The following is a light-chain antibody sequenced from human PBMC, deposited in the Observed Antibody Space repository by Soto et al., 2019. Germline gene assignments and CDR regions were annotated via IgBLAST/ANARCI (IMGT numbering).Light chain of an antibody. Sequence: EVVLTQSPATQSVSPGERATLSCRASQTINSNLAWYQQKPGQAPRLLIYGASTRATGIPARFSGSGSGTEFTLTISSLQSEDFAVYYCQQYHKWPSTVGQGTRLESK. CDR1: QTINSN. V-gene: IGKV3-15*01. J-gene: IGKJ5*01. CDR3: QQYHKWPST. CDR2: GAS.